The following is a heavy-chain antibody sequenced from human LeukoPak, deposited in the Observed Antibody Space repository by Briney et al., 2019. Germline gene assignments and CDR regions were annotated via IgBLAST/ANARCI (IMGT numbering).Heavy chain of an antibody. CDR3: ARDLHYYVAMDV. Sequence: GGSLRLSCAASGFTFSSYSMNWVRQGPGKGLEWVSSISSSSSYIYYADSVKGRFTISRDNAKNSLYLQMNSLRAEDTALYCCARDLHYYVAMDVWGQGTTVTVSS. J-gene: IGHJ6*02. D-gene: IGHD3-10*02. CDR1: GFTFSSYS. CDR2: ISSSSSYI. V-gene: IGHV3-21*04.